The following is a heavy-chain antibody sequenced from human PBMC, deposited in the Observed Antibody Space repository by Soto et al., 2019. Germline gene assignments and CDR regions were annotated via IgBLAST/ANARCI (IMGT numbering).Heavy chain of an antibody. CDR2: IIPLFGTT. J-gene: IGHJ5*02. Sequence: GASVKVSCKAYGGTFSSYGISWVRQAPGQGLEWMGGIIPLFGTTNFAHKFKGRVTITADESTSTVYVELSSLRFEDTAIYYCARAHGSSWYNWFDPWGQGTLVTVSS. D-gene: IGHD6-19*01. CDR1: GGTFSSYG. V-gene: IGHV1-69*13. CDR3: ARAHGSSWYNWFDP.